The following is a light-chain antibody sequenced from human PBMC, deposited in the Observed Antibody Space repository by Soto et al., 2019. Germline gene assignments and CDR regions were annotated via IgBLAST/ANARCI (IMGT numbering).Light chain of an antibody. J-gene: IGKJ1*01. CDR3: QQYGRSPTWT. V-gene: IGKV3-20*01. CDR1: QNLISDY. CDR2: GAS. Sequence: IVLTQSPGTLSLSPGERATLSCRANQNLISDYLAWYQQKPGQPPRLLIYGASRRATGIPDRFSGSGSGTDFTLSISSLEPEDSAVYYCQQYGRSPTWTFGQGTKVEIK.